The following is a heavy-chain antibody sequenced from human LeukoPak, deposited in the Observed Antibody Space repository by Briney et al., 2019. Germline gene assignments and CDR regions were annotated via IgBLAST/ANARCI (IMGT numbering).Heavy chain of an antibody. V-gene: IGHV3-48*03. CDR2: ISSSGSTI. CDR1: GFTFTNYF. CDR3: ARRTYYYDSSGYYVWDYFDY. J-gene: IGHJ4*02. Sequence: GESLRLSCAASGFTFTNYFMTWVRQAPGKGLEWVSYISSSGSTIYYADSVKGRFTISRDNAKNSLYLQMNSLRAEDTAVYYCARRTYYYDSSGYYVWDYFDYWGQGTLVTVSS. D-gene: IGHD3-22*01.